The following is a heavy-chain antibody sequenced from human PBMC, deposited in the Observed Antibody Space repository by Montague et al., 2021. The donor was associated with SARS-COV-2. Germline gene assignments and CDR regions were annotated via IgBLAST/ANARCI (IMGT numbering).Heavy chain of an antibody. D-gene: IGHD1-26*01. V-gene: IGHV3-30*03. CDR3: ARVSRVGATYFYYGMDV. CDR1: GFPLNTRA. J-gene: IGHJ6*02. CDR2: TSFDEKKK. Sequence: SLRLSCAASGFPLNTRAMHWVRQAPGKGLEWVAVTSFDEKKKFYSASVKGRFTISRDNSKNTLYLQINSLTVDDTAMYYCARVSRVGATYFYYGMDVWGRGTTVTVSS.